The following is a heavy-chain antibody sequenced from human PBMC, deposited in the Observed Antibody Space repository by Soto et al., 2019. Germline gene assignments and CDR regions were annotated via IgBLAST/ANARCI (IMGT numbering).Heavy chain of an antibody. V-gene: IGHV3-7*05. D-gene: IGHD6-6*01. CDR2: INEDGSRK. Sequence: PGGSLRLACAASGFTFSSYWMSWVRQAPGRGLEGVANINEDGSRKYYVDSVKGRFTISRDNAKNSLPLQMNSLRADDTAVYYCARGSRSSSSWGQGTQVTVSS. CDR1: GFTFSSYW. CDR3: ARGSRSSSS. J-gene: IGHJ5*02.